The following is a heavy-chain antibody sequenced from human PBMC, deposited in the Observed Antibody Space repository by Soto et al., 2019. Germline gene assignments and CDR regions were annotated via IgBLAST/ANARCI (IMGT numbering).Heavy chain of an antibody. CDR3: ARDRSSSFWGLLPKLDAIDI. CDR2: ISYDGSNK. CDR1: GFTFSSYA. V-gene: IGHV3-30-3*01. D-gene: IGHD3-22*01. Sequence: QVQLVESGGGVVQPGRSLRLSCAASGFTFSSYAMHWVRQAPGKGLEWVAVISYDGSNKYYADSVKGRFTISRDNSKNTLYLQRNSLRAEDTAVYYCARDRSSSFWGLLPKLDAIDIWGQGTMFTVSS. J-gene: IGHJ3*02.